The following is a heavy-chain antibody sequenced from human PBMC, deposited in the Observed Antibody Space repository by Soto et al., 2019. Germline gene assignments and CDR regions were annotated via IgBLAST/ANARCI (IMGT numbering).Heavy chain of an antibody. D-gene: IGHD3-16*01. J-gene: IGHJ6*02. CDR1: GFTFSDYY. V-gene: IGHV3-11*01. CDR2: MSSSGNDI. CDR3: ARVGQDYYYGMDV. Sequence: QVHLVESGGGLVKPGGSLRLSCAASGFTFSDYYMTWIRQAPGKGLEWVSYMSSSGNDIYYADSVKGRFTISRDNTENSLFLQMNSLRAEDTAIYYCARVGQDYYYGMDVWGHGTTVTVSS.